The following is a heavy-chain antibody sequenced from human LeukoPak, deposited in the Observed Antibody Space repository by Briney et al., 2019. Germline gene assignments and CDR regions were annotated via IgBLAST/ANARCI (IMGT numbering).Heavy chain of an antibody. CDR3: ANQYGSGSFYPPYT. D-gene: IGHD3-10*01. J-gene: IGHJ4*02. V-gene: IGHV4-38-2*02. CDR2: IYHSGST. CDR1: GYSISSGYY. Sequence: SETLSLTCIVSGYSISSGYYWGWIRQPPGKGLEWIGSIYHSGSTYYNPSLESRVTISVDTSKNQFSLKLTSVTAADTAVYYCANQYGSGSFYPPYTWGQGTLATVSS.